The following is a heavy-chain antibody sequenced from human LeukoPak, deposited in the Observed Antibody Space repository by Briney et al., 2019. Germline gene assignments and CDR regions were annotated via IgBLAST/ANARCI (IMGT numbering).Heavy chain of an antibody. Sequence: PGGSLRLSCAASGFTFDDYGMSWVRQAPGKGLEWVSGINWNGGSTGYADSVKGRFTISRDNSKNTLYLQMNSLRAEDTAVYYCAKPAMVRGFQFWFDPWGQGTLVTVSS. CDR2: INWNGGST. CDR1: GFTFDDYG. D-gene: IGHD3-10*01. CDR3: AKPAMVRGFQFWFDP. J-gene: IGHJ5*02. V-gene: IGHV3-20*04.